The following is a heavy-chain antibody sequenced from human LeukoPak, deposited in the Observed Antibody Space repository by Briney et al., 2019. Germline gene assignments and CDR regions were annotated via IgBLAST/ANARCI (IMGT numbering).Heavy chain of an antibody. V-gene: IGHV1-69*13. D-gene: IGHD3-3*01. CDR1: GGTFSSYA. CDR2: IIPIFGTA. J-gene: IGHJ3*02. CDR3: ARVRSGYYDAFDI. Sequence: GASVKVSCTASGGTFSSYAISWVRQAPGQGLEWMGGIIPIFGTANYAQKFQGRVTITADESTSTVYMEVSSLRSEDTAVYYCARVRSGYYDAFDIWGQGTMVTVSS.